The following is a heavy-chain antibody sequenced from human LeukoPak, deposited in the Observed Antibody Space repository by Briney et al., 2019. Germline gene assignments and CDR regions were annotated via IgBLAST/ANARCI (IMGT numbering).Heavy chain of an antibody. CDR1: GFTFSDYY. V-gene: IGHV3-11*01. CDR2: ISSSGSTT. J-gene: IGHJ3*02. D-gene: IGHD3-10*01. CDR3: ARDPSGIDAFDI. Sequence: PGGSLRLACAASGFTFSDYYMSWIRQAPGKGLEWVSYISSSGSTTYYADSVKGRLTISRDNAKNSLYLQMNSLRAEDTAVYYCARDPSGIDAFDIWGQGTMVIVSS.